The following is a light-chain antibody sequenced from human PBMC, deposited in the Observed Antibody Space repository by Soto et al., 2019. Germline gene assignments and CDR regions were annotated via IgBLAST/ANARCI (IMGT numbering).Light chain of an antibody. V-gene: IGLV2-23*03. Sequence: QSVLTQPASVSGSPGQSITISCTGTSSDVGSYNLVSWYQQHPGKAPKLMIYEGSKRPSGVSNRFSGSKSGYTASLTISGLQAEDEADYYCCSYAGRSTFVVFGGGTKLTVL. CDR2: EGS. J-gene: IGLJ2*01. CDR3: CSYAGRSTFVV. CDR1: SSDVGSYNL.